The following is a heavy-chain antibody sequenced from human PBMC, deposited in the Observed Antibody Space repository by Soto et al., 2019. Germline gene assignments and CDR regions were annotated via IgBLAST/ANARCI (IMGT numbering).Heavy chain of an antibody. V-gene: IGHV3-48*02. J-gene: IGHJ4*02. CDR2: IRGGGETI. CDR3: ARESPSSQLLPTRYFDY. Sequence: EVQLVESGGGLVQPGGSLRLSCAASRFTFSDYSMNWVRQAPGKGLEWVSYIRGGGETIYYADSVRGRFTISRDKAKNSLFLQMSSLREEDTAVYYCARESPSSQLLPTRYFDYWGQGPLVTVSA. CDR1: RFTFSDYS. D-gene: IGHD6-19*01.